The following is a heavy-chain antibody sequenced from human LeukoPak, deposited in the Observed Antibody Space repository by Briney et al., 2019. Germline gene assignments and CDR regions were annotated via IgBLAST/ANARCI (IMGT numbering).Heavy chain of an antibody. J-gene: IGHJ4*02. CDR1: GDSISSNY. D-gene: IGHD5/OR15-5a*01. CDR2: VYYIGST. CDR3: AREVSTNPHFDY. Sequence: SETLSLTCTVSGDSISSNYWTWIRQPPGKGLEWIGYVYYIGSTNYNPSLKSRVTISVDTSKNQFSLTLSSVTAADTAVYYCAREVSTNPHFDYWGQGTLVTVSS. V-gene: IGHV4-59*01.